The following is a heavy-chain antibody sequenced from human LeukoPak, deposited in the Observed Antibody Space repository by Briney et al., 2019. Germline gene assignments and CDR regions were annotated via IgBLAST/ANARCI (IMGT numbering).Heavy chain of an antibody. CDR3: ARRPLGYCSSTSCYWKIYYYGMDV. CDR2: INHRGST. V-gene: IGHV4-34*01. CDR1: GGSFSGYY. D-gene: IGHD2-2*01. Sequence: PSETLSLTCAVYGGSFSGYYWSWIRQPPGKGLEWIGEINHRGSTNYNPSLKSRVTISVDTSKNQFSLKLSSVTAADTAVYYCARRPLGYCSSTSCYWKIYYYGMDVWGKGTTVTVSS. J-gene: IGHJ6*04.